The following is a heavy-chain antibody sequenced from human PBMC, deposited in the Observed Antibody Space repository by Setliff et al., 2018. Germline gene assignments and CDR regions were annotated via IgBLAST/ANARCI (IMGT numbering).Heavy chain of an antibody. CDR1: GYLLTSYG. D-gene: IGHD3-10*01. CDR2: VTVYNGNT. Sequence: ASVKVSCKTSGYLLTSYGLTWVRQAPGQGLDWMGWVTVYNGNTKYAQNLQGRLTLTTDISTSTAYMELGSLTTDDTAVYYCARDLNRWFGEFAFDIWGQGTMVT. CDR3: ARDLNRWFGEFAFDI. V-gene: IGHV1-18*01. J-gene: IGHJ3*02.